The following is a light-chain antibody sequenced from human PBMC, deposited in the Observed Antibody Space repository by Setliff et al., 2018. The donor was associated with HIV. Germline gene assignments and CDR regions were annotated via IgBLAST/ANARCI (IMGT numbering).Light chain of an antibody. V-gene: IGLV2-14*03. CDR2: AVN. Sequence: QSALAQPASVSGSPGQSVTISCTGSSSDVGVNNFVSWCQQHPGKAPKVVIYAVNTRPSGVSNRFSGSKSGNTASLTISGLQTEDEADYYCSSFTSSGIYVFATGTKVTVL. CDR1: SSDVGVNNF. J-gene: IGLJ1*01. CDR3: SSFTSSGIYV.